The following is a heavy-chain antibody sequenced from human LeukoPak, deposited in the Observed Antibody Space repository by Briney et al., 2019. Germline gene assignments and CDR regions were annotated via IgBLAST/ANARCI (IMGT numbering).Heavy chain of an antibody. Sequence: GGSLRLSCAASGFTVSSNYMNWVRQAPGKGLEWVAVIHSGDRTYYADSVKGRFAMSRDNFENMVYLQMNSLRAEDTAVYYCARDRPYYDILTGYSFQHWGQGTLVTVSS. J-gene: IGHJ1*01. CDR2: IHSGDRT. V-gene: IGHV3-66*01. CDR3: ARDRPYYDILTGYSFQH. D-gene: IGHD3-9*01. CDR1: GFTVSSNY.